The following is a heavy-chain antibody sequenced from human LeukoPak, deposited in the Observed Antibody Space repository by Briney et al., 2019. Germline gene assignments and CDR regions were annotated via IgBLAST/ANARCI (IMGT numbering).Heavy chain of an antibody. D-gene: IGHD3-22*01. J-gene: IGHJ4*02. CDR3: ARDLYYYDSSGLLGY. V-gene: IGHV1-2*02. CDR1: GYTFTGYY. CDR2: INPNSGGT. Sequence: ASVKVSCKASGYTFTGYYMHWVRQAPGQGLEWMGWINPNSGGTNYAQKFQGRVTMTRDTFISTAYMELSRLRSDDTAVYYCARDLYYYDSSGLLGYWGQGTLVTVSS.